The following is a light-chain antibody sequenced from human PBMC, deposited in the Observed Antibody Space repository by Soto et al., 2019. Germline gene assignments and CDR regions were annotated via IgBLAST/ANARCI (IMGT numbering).Light chain of an antibody. CDR3: QQYNSSTWT. Sequence: DIQMTQSPSTLSGSVGDRVTITCRASHTISSWLAWYQQKPGKAPKLLIYKASTLKSGVPSRFSGSGSGTEFTLTISSLQPDDFATYYCQQYNSSTWTFGQGTKVDIK. J-gene: IGKJ1*01. V-gene: IGKV1-5*03. CDR1: HTISSW. CDR2: KAS.